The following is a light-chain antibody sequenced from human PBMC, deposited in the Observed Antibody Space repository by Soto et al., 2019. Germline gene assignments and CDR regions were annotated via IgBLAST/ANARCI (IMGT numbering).Light chain of an antibody. CDR1: QSVSSSY. CDR3: QQYGSSPFT. Sequence: EIVLTQSPGTLSLSPGEIATLSCRASQSVSSSYLAWYQQKPGQAPRLLIYGASSRATGIPDRFSGSGSGTDFTLTISRLEPEDFAVFYCQQYGSSPFTFDQGTRLEIK. V-gene: IGKV3-20*01. CDR2: GAS. J-gene: IGKJ5*01.